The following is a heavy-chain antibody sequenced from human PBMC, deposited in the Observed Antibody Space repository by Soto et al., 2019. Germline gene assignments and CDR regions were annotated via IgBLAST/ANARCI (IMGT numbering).Heavy chain of an antibody. CDR1: GFTFNAYS. CDR3: ARPDGATYVVRY. Sequence: DVQLLESGGRLVQPGGSLRLSCAASGFTFNAYSLSWVRQAPGTGLEWVSAINTTGGSTYYADSVKGRLTISRDNLQTTLSMQMNSLRAEDTAVYYCARPDGATYVVRYWGQGTRVTVSS. CDR2: INTTGGST. D-gene: IGHD2-8*02. V-gene: IGHV3-23*01. J-gene: IGHJ4*02.